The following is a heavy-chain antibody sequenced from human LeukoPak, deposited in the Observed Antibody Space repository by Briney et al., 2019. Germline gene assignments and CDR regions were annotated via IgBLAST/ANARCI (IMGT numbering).Heavy chain of an antibody. V-gene: IGHV3-48*03. CDR3: ARVIRYEARIYWYFDL. J-gene: IGHJ2*01. CDR1: GFTFSSYE. D-gene: IGHD3-16*01. CDR2: ISSSGSTI. Sequence: PGGSLRLSCAASGFTFSSYEMNWVRQAPGKGLEWVSYISSSGSTIYYADSVKGRFTISRDNAKNSLYLQMNSLRAEDTAVYYCARVIRYEARIYWYFDLWGRGTLVTVSS.